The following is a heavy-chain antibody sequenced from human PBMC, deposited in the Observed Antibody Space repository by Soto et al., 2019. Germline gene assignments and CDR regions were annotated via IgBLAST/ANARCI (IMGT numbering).Heavy chain of an antibody. CDR3: ARDRYGDYTFDY. J-gene: IGHJ4*02. CDR2: IWYDGSNK. CDR1: GFTFSSYG. V-gene: IGHV3-33*01. Sequence: GGSLRLSCAASGFTFSSYGIHWVRPAPGKGLEWVAVIWYDGSNKYYADSVKGRFTISRDNSKNTLYLQMNSLRAEDTAVYYCARDRYGDYTFDYWGQGTLVTVSS. D-gene: IGHD4-17*01.